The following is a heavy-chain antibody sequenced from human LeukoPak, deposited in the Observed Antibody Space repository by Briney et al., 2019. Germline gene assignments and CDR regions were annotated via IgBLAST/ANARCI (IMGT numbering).Heavy chain of an antibody. D-gene: IGHD3-22*01. Sequence: LGGSLRLSCAVSGITLSNYGMTWVRQAPGKGLEWVAGISDTGGRTNYADSVKGRFTSSRDNPKNTLYLQMNSLRAEDTAVYFCAKRGVVIRVILVGFHKEAYYFDSWGQRALVTVSS. J-gene: IGHJ4*02. CDR2: ISDTGGRT. CDR1: GITLSNYG. V-gene: IGHV3-23*01. CDR3: AKRGVVIRVILVGFHKEAYYFDS.